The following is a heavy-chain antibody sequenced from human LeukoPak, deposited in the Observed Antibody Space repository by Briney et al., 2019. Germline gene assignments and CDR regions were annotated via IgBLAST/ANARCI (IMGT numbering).Heavy chain of an antibody. CDR3: ARDRPQRLWFGETPWPFDY. CDR2: TYYRSKWYN. D-gene: IGHD3-10*01. V-gene: IGHV6-1*01. J-gene: IGHJ4*02. CDR1: GDSVSSNSAA. Sequence: SQTLSLTCAISGDSVSSNSAAWNWIRQSPSRGLEWLGRTYYRSKWYNDYAVSVKSRITINPDTSKNQFSLQLNSVTPEDTAVYYCARDRPQRLWFGETPWPFDYWGQGTLVTVSS.